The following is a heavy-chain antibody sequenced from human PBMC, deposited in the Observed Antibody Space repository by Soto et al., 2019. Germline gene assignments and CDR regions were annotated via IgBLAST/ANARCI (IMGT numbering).Heavy chain of an antibody. V-gene: IGHV1-69*13. CDR1: GGTFSSYA. J-gene: IGHJ3*02. CDR2: IIPIFGTA. D-gene: IGHD1-26*01. Sequence: ASVKVSCKASGGTFSSYAISWVRQAPGQGLEWMGGIIPIFGTANYAQKFQGRVTITADESTSTAYMELSSLRSEDTAVYYCAREVGATLSDAFDIWGQGTMVTVSS. CDR3: AREVGATLSDAFDI.